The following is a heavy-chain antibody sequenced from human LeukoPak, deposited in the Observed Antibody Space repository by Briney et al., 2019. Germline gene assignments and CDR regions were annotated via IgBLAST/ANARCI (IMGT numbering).Heavy chain of an antibody. V-gene: IGHV3-48*01. D-gene: IGHD3-16*01. CDR2: ISGSSSTI. CDR1: KFTFSSYS. Sequence: GGSLRLSCTASKFTFSSYSMNWVRQAPGKGLEWVSYISGSSSTIYYADSVKGRLTISRDNAKNSLYLQMNSLRAEDTAVYYCARDPGSYAYFDYRGQGTLVTVSS. CDR3: ARDPGSYAYFDY. J-gene: IGHJ4*02.